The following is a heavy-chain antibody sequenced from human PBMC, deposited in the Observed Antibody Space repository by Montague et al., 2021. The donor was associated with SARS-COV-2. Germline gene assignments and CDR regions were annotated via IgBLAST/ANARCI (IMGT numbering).Heavy chain of an antibody. CDR1: GFTFSSYS. D-gene: IGHD5-24*01. J-gene: IGHJ4*02. V-gene: IGHV3-21*01. Sequence: SLRLSCAASGFTFSSYSMNWVRQAPGKGLEWVSSISSSSSYIYYADSVKGRFTISRDNAKNTVYMQMNSLRAEDTAVYYCVRPPRGGYNYPFDYWGLGTLVTVSS. CDR3: VRPPRGGYNYPFDY. CDR2: ISSSSSYI.